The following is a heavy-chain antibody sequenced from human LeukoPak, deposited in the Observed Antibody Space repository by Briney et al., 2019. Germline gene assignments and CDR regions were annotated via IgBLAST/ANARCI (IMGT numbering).Heavy chain of an antibody. J-gene: IGHJ4*02. Sequence: PSETLSLTCTVSGDSISSSSYYWSWIRQPPGKGLEWIGYVHYSRSTNYNPSLKSRVTISVDTSKNQFSLKLSSVTAADAAVYYCARDTSSWYGGDDYWGQGTLVTVSS. D-gene: IGHD6-13*01. V-gene: IGHV4-61*01. CDR1: GDSISSSSYY. CDR2: VHYSRST. CDR3: ARDTSSWYGGDDY.